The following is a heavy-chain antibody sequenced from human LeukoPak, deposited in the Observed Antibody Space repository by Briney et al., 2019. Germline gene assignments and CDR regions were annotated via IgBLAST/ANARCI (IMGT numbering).Heavy chain of an antibody. V-gene: IGHV4-4*07. CDR1: GGSISSYY. J-gene: IGHJ4*02. CDR2: IYSSGGT. Sequence: SETLSLTCSVSGGSISSYYWSWVRQPAGKGLEWIGRIYSSGGTNYNPSLNSRVTMSVDTSNNQFSLRLTSVTAADTAVYYCARGNTAAAGIFDCWGQGTLVTVSS. D-gene: IGHD6-13*01. CDR3: ARGNTAAAGIFDC.